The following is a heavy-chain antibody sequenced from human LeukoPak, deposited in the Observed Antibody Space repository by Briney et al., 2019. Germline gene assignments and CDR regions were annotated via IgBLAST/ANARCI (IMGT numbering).Heavy chain of an antibody. J-gene: IGHJ4*02. Sequence: SQTLSLTCTVSGGSISSGSYYWSWIRQPAGKGLEWIGRIYTSGSTNYNPSLKSRVTISVDTSKNQFSLKLSSVTAADTALYYCAGEKLLGYCSGGSCSKDYWGQGTLVTVSS. V-gene: IGHV4-61*02. CDR2: IYTSGST. D-gene: IGHD2-15*01. CDR3: AGEKLLGYCSGGSCSKDY. CDR1: GGSISSGSYY.